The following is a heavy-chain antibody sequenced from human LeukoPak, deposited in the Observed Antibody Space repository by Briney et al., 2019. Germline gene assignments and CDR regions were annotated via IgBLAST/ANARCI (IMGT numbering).Heavy chain of an antibody. J-gene: IGHJ4*02. CDR1: GYTFTNYG. V-gene: IGHV1-18*01. D-gene: IGHD2-8*01. Sequence: ASVKVSCKASGYTFTNYGISWVRQAPGQGLEWMGWISPYNGNTNYAQKLQGRVTVTTDTSTSTAYMELRSPRSDDTAVYYCTRTVLDCKNGVCYDYWGQGTLVTVSS. CDR2: ISPYNGNT. CDR3: TRTVLDCKNGVCYDY.